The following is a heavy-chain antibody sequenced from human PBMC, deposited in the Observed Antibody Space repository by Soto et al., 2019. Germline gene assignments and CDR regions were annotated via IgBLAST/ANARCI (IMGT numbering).Heavy chain of an antibody. Sequence: ASVKVSCKASGYTFTSYDINWVRQATGQGLEWMGWMNPNSGNTGYAQKFQGRVTMTRNNSISTAYMELSSLRSEDTAVYYCAIELGYCSGGSCLFDYWGQGTLVTVSS. CDR1: GYTFTSYD. J-gene: IGHJ4*02. D-gene: IGHD2-15*01. V-gene: IGHV1-8*01. CDR3: AIELGYCSGGSCLFDY. CDR2: MNPNSGNT.